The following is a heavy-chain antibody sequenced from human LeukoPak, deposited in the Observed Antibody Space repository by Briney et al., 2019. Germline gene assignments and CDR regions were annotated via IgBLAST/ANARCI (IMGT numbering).Heavy chain of an antibody. V-gene: IGHV4-34*01. CDR1: GGSFSGYY. CDR2: INHSGST. D-gene: IGHD5-18*01. CDR3: ARQGIQLWLRRVDY. Sequence: SETPSLTCAVYGGSFSGYYWSWIRQPPGKGLEWIGEINHSGSTNYNPSLKSRVTISLDTSKSQFSLKLSSVTAADTAVYYCARQGIQLWLRRVDYWGQGTLVTVSS. J-gene: IGHJ4*02.